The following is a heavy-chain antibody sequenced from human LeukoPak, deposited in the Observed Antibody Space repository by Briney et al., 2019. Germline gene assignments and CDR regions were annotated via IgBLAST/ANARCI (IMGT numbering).Heavy chain of an antibody. D-gene: IGHD2-2*01. CDR3: AKDRHAPGRYCSSTSCFPFDC. CDR2: IDQEGGEK. J-gene: IGHJ4*02. CDR1: AFTFSNYW. Sequence: GGSLRLSCRASAFTFSNYWMTWVRQAPGKGLEWVANIDQEGGEKRYVDSVRGRFTISRDNAQNLLFLQMNRLRVEDTAVYYCAKDRHAPGRYCSSTSCFPFDCWGQGTLVTVSS. V-gene: IGHV3-7*01.